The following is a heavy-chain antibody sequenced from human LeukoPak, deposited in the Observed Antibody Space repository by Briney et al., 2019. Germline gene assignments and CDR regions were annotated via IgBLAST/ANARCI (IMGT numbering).Heavy chain of an antibody. CDR1: GFTVSTNC. Sequence: GGPLRLSCAASGFTVSTNCMTWVRQAPGKGLEWVSTIYSGGTTYYADSVMGRFTISRHNSRNTLYLQMNSVRAEDTAVYYLARVDTVMAYYFDLWGQGTLVTVSS. CDR2: IYSGGTT. V-gene: IGHV3-53*04. J-gene: IGHJ4*02. D-gene: IGHD5-18*01. CDR3: ARVDTVMAYYFDL.